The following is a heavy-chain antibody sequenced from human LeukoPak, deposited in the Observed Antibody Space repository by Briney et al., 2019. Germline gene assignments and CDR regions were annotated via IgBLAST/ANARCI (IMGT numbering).Heavy chain of an antibody. V-gene: IGHV4-4*07. CDR2: IDASGSS. D-gene: IGHD3-22*01. J-gene: IGHJ5*01. Sequence: SETLSLTCTVSDDSISSYYWSWIRQPAGQGLEWIGHIDASGSSNYNPSLKSRVTMSLDTSKNQFSLNLSSVTAADTAVYYCATHDSAVMVTSAFDFWGQGILVTVSS. CDR3: ATHDSAVMVTSAFDF. CDR1: DDSISSYY.